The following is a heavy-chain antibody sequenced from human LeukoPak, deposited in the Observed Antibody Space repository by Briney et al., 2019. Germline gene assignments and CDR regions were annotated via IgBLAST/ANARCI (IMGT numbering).Heavy chain of an antibody. CDR1: GYTFTSYY. Sequence: GASVKVSCKASGYTFTSYYMHWVRQAPGQGLEWMGIINPSGGSTSYAQKFQGRVTMTRDTSTSTVYMELSSLRSEDTAVYYCAIRLPGDYGDPLPPGDYWGQGTLVTVSS. CDR2: INPSGGST. CDR3: AIRLPGDYGDPLPPGDY. V-gene: IGHV1-46*01. D-gene: IGHD4-17*01. J-gene: IGHJ4*02.